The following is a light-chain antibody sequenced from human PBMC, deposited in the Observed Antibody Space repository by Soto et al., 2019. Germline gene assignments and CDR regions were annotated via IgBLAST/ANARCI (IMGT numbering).Light chain of an antibody. CDR1: TSDFGGYNY. V-gene: IGLV2-14*01. J-gene: IGLJ2*01. Sequence: QSALTQPASVSGSPGQSITISCTGTTSDFGGYNYVSCYQQHPGKAPKLLIYDVSNRPSGVSNRFSGSKSGNTASLTISGLQAEDEADYYCSSYTSSSTSVVFGGGAKLTVL. CDR3: SSYTSSSTSVV. CDR2: DVS.